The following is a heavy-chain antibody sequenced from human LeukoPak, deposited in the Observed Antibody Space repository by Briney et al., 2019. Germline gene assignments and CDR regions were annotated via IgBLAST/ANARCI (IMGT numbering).Heavy chain of an antibody. CDR2: IYHSGST. D-gene: IGHD1-26*01. J-gene: IGHJ4*02. Sequence: SETLSLTCAVSGYSISSGCYWGWIRQPPGKGLEWIGIIYHSGSTYYNPSLKSRVTISVDTSKNQFSLRVTSVTAADTAVYYCARHFVRSGSYWADYWGQGTLVTVSS. V-gene: IGHV4-38-2*01. CDR3: ARHFVRSGSYWADY. CDR1: GYSISSGCY.